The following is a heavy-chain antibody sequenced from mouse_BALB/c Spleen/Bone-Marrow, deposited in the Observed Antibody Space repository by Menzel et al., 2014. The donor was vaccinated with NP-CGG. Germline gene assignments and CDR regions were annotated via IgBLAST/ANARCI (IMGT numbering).Heavy chain of an antibody. J-gene: IGHJ2*01. D-gene: IGHD2-1*01. CDR2: SRNKVNDYTT. CDR3: ARAVYGNFDY. V-gene: IGHV7-1*02. Sequence: EVQRVESGGGLVQPGGSLRLSCATSGFTLSDFYMEWVRQPPGKRLEWIAASRNKVNDYTTEYSASVKGRFIVSRDTSQSILYLQMNALRAEDTAIYYCARAVYGNFDYWGQGTTLTVSS. CDR1: GFTLSDFY.